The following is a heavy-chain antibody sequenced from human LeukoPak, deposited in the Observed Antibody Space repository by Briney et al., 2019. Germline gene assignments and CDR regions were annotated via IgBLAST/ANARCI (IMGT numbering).Heavy chain of an antibody. J-gene: IGHJ4*02. CDR2: ISTYNGNT. Sequence: ASVKVSCKASGYTFTSYGITWVRQAPGQGLEWMGWISTYNGNTNYAQKLQGRVTMTTDTSTSTAYMELRSLRSDDTAVYYCARDRPGSSRYIFWGQGTLVTVSS. CDR1: GYTFTSYG. D-gene: IGHD6-13*01. V-gene: IGHV1-18*01. CDR3: ARDRPGSSRYIF.